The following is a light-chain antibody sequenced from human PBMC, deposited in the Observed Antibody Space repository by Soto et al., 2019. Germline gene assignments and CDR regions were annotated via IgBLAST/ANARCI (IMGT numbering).Light chain of an antibody. CDR3: QTHNSYSPTA. V-gene: IGKV1-5*01. Sequence: DIQMTQSPSTLSASVGDRVTITCRASQSIGTWLAWYQQKPGKPPKLLIYDASNLESGVPSRFSGSGSGTEFTLTISNLQPDDFATYYCQTHNSYSPTAFGQGTKVEIK. CDR2: DAS. CDR1: QSIGTW. J-gene: IGKJ2*01.